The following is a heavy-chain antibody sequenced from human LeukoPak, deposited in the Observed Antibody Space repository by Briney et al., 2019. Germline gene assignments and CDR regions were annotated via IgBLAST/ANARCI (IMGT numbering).Heavy chain of an antibody. D-gene: IGHD2-15*01. CDR3: AREEDNADEYLREDY. CDR1: GFTFSSYW. CDR2: INTDGRST. V-gene: IGHV3-74*01. J-gene: IGHJ4*02. Sequence: GGSLRLSCAASGFTFSSYWMHWVRQVPGKGLVWVSRINTDGRSTSYADSVKGRFTISRDNAKNTLYLQMNSLRAEDTAVYYCAREEDNADEYLREDYWGQGTLVTVSS.